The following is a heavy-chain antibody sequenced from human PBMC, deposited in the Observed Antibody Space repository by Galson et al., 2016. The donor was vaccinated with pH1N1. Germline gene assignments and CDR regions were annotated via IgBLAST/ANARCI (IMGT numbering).Heavy chain of an antibody. CDR3: ARLPSYHGSGSPFDY. D-gene: IGHD3-10*01. Sequence: LSLTCAVYGESFSGYYWSWIRQPPGKGLEWIGQVNYDGNSNYNPSLESRVSMSVDTMKKQFSLKLTSVTAADTAIYYCARLPSYHGSGSPFDYWGRGTLVTVSS. CDR2: VNYDGNS. V-gene: IGHV4-34*01. J-gene: IGHJ4*01. CDR1: GESFSGYY.